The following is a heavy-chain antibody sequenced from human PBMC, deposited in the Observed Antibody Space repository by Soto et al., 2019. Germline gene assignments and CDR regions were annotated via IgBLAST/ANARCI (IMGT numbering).Heavy chain of an antibody. J-gene: IGHJ4*02. CDR3: AKFQGSTFNPIDY. CDR1: GFTFSSYA. Sequence: PGGSLRLTCAASGFTFSSYAMSWVRQAPGKGLEWVSAISGVDHSTYYADSVKGRFTISRDNSKNTLFLQMNSLSVEDSAIYYCAKFQGSTFNPIDYWGQGTLVTVSS. CDR2: ISGVDHST. V-gene: IGHV3-23*01. D-gene: IGHD3-10*01.